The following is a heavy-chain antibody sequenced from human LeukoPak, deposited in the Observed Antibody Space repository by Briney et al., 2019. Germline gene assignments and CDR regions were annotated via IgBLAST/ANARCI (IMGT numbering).Heavy chain of an antibody. Sequence: ASVKVSCKASGYTFTEYYVHWVRQAPGQGLEWMGWLNPDSGGTNYAQKSEGRVTFTRDTSISTAYMEVNNVTSDDTAFYYCARGPRRAFDCWGQGTLVTVS. V-gene: IGHV1-2*02. CDR1: GYTFTEYY. CDR3: ARGPRRAFDC. CDR2: LNPDSGGT. J-gene: IGHJ4*02.